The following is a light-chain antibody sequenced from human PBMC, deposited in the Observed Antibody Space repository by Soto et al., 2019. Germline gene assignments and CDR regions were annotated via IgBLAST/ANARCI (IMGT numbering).Light chain of an antibody. V-gene: IGLV2-14*01. Sequence: QSVLTQPASVSGSPGQSITISCTGISSDVGGYNYVSWYQQHPGKAPKLMIYEVSNRPSGVSNRFSGSKSGNTASLTISGLQAEDEADYYCSSYTSSNIFYVFGTGTKLTVL. CDR3: SSYTSSNIFYV. J-gene: IGLJ1*01. CDR1: SSDVGGYNY. CDR2: EVS.